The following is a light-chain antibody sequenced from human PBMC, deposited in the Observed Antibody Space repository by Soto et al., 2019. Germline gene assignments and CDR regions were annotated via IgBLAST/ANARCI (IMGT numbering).Light chain of an antibody. V-gene: IGLV7-43*01. J-gene: IGLJ3*02. CDR2: TTN. Sequence: QAVVTQEPSLTVSPGGTVTLTCASSTGAVTSGNYPSWFQQKPGQTPRTLIYTTNSRHSWTPARFSGSLLGDKAALTLSGVQPEDDADYYCLLYYGGAQLVLGGGTKLTVL. CDR3: LLYYGGAQLV. CDR1: TGAVTSGNY.